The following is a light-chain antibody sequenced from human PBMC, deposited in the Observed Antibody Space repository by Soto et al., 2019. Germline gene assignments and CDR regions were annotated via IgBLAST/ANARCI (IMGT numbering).Light chain of an antibody. V-gene: IGLV7-43*01. CDR3: LLYYGGAQLV. J-gene: IGLJ2*01. CDR2: GTS. Sequence: QTVVTQEPSLTVSPGGTVTLTCASGTGAVTSGDYPNWFQQKPGQAPRALIYGTSNKHSWTPARFSGSLLGGKAALTLSGVQPEDEDEYYCLLYYGGAQLVFGGGTKVTVL. CDR1: TGAVTSGDY.